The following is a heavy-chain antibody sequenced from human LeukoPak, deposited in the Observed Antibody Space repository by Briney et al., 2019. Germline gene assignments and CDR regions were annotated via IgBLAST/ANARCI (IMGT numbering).Heavy chain of an antibody. Sequence: ASVKVSCKASGYNFTSYDISWVRQATGQGLEWTGGMNPNSGNTAYAQKFQGRVTMTRNTSISTAYMELSSLRSEDTAVHYCARGYYESSGYYFDYWGQGTLVTVSS. CDR1: GYNFTSYD. V-gene: IGHV1-8*01. D-gene: IGHD3-22*01. CDR3: ARGYYESSGYYFDY. J-gene: IGHJ4*02. CDR2: MNPNSGNT.